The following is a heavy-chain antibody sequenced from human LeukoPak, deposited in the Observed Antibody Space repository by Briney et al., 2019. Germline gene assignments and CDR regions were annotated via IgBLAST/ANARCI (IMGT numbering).Heavy chain of an antibody. CDR2: IIPIFGTA. V-gene: IGHV1-69*06. CDR3: AREQYSSGWYRNAFDI. Sequence: ASVKVSCKASGGTFSSYAISWVRQAPGQGLEWMGGIIPIFGTANYAQKFQGRVTITADKSTSTAYMELSSLRSEDTAAYYCAREQYSSGWYRNAFDIWGQGTMVTVSS. CDR1: GGTFSSYA. D-gene: IGHD6-19*01. J-gene: IGHJ3*02.